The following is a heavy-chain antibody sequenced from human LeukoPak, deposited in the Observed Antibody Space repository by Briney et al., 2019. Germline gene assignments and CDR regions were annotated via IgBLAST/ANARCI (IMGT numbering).Heavy chain of an antibody. J-gene: IGHJ4*02. V-gene: IGHV4-34*01. CDR3: ARGCLAIFGVVIPPIGMDV. D-gene: IGHD3-3*01. Sequence: SETLSLTCAVYGGSFSGYYWSWIRQPPGKGLEWIGEINHSGSTNYNPSLKSRVTISVDTSKNQFSLKLSSVTAADTAVYYCARGCLAIFGVVIPPIGMDVWGQGTLVTVSS. CDR1: GGSFSGYY. CDR2: INHSGST.